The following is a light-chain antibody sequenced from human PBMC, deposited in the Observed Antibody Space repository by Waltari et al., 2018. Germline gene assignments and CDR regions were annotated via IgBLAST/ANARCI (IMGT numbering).Light chain of an antibody. V-gene: IGLV2-14*03. CDR1: SSSVGGYTY. CDR3: SSYSSMINTYVA. J-gene: IGLJ2*01. Sequence: QSALTQPASVSGSPGQSITIPCTGTSSSVGGYTYFSWSQQHPCEAPKLMIYDVTKRPSGVSNRFSGSKSGNTASLTISGLQAEDEADYYCSSYSSMINTYVAFGGGTKLTVL. CDR2: DVT.